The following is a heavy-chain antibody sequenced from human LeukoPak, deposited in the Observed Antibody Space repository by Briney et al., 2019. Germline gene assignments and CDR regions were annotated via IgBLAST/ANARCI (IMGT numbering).Heavy chain of an antibody. CDR2: INPNSGGT. CDR3: ARLGREVTGAFDI. J-gene: IGHJ3*02. Sequence: ASVKVSCKASGYTFTGYYMHWVRQAPGQGLEWMRWINPNSGGTNYAQKFQGRVTMTRDTSINTAYMELSRLRSDDTAVYYCARLGREVTGAFDIWGQGTMVTVSS. D-gene: IGHD2-21*02. CDR1: GYTFTGYY. V-gene: IGHV1-2*02.